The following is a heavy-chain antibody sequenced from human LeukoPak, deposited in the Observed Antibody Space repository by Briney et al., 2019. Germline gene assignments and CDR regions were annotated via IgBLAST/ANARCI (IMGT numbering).Heavy chain of an antibody. CDR3: ARDSYDILTGYPTDAFDI. CDR2: ISSSNRYT. V-gene: IGHV3-11*06. Sequence: GGSLRLSCAASGFTFSDYYMSWIRQAPGKGLEWVSYISSSNRYTNYADSVKGRFTISRDNAKNSLYLQMNSLRDEDTAVYYCARDSYDILTGYPTDAFDIWGQGTMVTVSS. J-gene: IGHJ3*02. CDR1: GFTFSDYY. D-gene: IGHD3-9*01.